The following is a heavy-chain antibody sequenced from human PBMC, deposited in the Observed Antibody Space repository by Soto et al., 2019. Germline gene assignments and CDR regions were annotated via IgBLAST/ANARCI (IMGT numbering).Heavy chain of an antibody. D-gene: IGHD3-16*02. CDR1: GFTFSSYW. V-gene: IGHV3-7*01. Sequence: GGSLRLSCAASGFTFSSYWMSWVRQAPGKGLEWVANIKQDGSEKYYVDSVKGRFTISRDNAKNSLYLQMNSLRAEDTAVYYCATDIFYDYIWGSYRSDYWGQGTLVTVSS. CDR3: ATDIFYDYIWGSYRSDY. CDR2: IKQDGSEK. J-gene: IGHJ4*02.